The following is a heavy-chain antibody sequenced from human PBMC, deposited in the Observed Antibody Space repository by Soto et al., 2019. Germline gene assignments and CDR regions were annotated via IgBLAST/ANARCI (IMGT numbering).Heavy chain of an antibody. V-gene: IGHV4-39*01. J-gene: IGHJ5*02. Sequence: SETLSLTCTVSGGSISSSSYYWGWIRQPPGKGLEWIGSIYYSGSTYYNPSLKSRVTISVDTSKNQFSLKLSSVTAADTAVYYCARQEDHWFDPWGQGTLVTVSS. CDR1: GGSISSSSYY. CDR3: ARQEDHWFDP. CDR2: IYYSGST.